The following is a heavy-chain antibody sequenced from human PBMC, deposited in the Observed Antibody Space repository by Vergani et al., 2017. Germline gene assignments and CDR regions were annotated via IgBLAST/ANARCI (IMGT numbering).Heavy chain of an antibody. J-gene: IGHJ4*02. CDR1: GFNFGYYA. D-gene: IGHD4-17*01. V-gene: IGHV3-30*04. CDR2: ISYDGTYE. CDR3: AKDGRENSDYGYFDY. Sequence: QVQLVESGGGVVQPGRSLRLSCAASGFNFGYYAMHWVRQAPGRGLEWVATISYDGTYEYYIESVKGRFTISRDTSKKTLSLQMRSLRADDTAVYYCAKDGRENSDYGYFDYWGQGTLVTVSS.